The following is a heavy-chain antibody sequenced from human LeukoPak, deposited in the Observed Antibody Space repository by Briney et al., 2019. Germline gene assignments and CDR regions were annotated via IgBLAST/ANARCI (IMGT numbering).Heavy chain of an antibody. Sequence: PSEPLSLTCTVSGGPNSSYYWSWLRQPPGGGLELIGYIYFSGTTNYNPSLKSRVTISVDTSKDQFSLKLSSVTAADTGVYYCARGAGWYGFWGQGTLVTVSS. D-gene: IGHD6-19*01. CDR1: GGPNSSYY. CDR3: ARGAGWYGF. J-gene: IGHJ4*02. V-gene: IGHV4-59*01. CDR2: IYFSGTT.